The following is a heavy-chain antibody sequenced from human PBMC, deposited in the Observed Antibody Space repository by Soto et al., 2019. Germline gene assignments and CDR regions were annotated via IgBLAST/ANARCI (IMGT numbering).Heavy chain of an antibody. Sequence: GGSLRLSCAASGFTFSSYAMSWVRQAPGKGLEWVSAISGSGGSTYYADSVKGRFTISRDNSKNTLYLQMNSLRAADAAVFYCSTFFGGDFEWLTNFDYWGQGTLVTVSS. D-gene: IGHD3-9*01. CDR1: GFTFSSYA. CDR3: STFFGGDFEWLTNFDY. V-gene: IGHV3-23*01. J-gene: IGHJ4*02. CDR2: ISGSGGST.